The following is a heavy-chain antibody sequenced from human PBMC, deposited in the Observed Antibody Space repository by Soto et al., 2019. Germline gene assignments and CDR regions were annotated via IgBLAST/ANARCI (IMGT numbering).Heavy chain of an antibody. CDR2: IYYRGST. V-gene: IGHV4-59*11. CDR3: ARDGREASGMDV. J-gene: IGHJ6*02. CDR1: GGSISSHY. D-gene: IGHD1-26*01. Sequence: PSETLSLTCTASGGSISSHYWSWVRQAPGKGLEWIGHIYYRGSTSYNPSLRRGSTISVDTSNNLFSLTLNSVTTADTAVYYCARDGREASGMDVWGQGTKVNVSS.